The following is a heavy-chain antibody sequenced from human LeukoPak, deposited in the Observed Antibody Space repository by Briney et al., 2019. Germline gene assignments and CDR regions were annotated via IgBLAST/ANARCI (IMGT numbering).Heavy chain of an antibody. V-gene: IGHV4-34*01. CDR1: GGSFSGYY. CDR2: INHSGST. J-gene: IGHJ5*02. Sequence: SETLSLTCAVYGGSFSGYYWSWIRQPPGKGLEWIGEINHSGSTNYNPSLKSRVTISVDTSKNQFSLKLSSVTAADTAVYYCARGRGSGWSGRFDPWGQGTLVTVSS. CDR3: ARGRGSGWSGRFDP. D-gene: IGHD6-19*01.